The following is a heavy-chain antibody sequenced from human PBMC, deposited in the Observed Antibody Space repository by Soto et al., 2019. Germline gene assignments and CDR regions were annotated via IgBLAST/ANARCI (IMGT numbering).Heavy chain of an antibody. D-gene: IGHD6-6*01. CDR2: IKQDRSEK. CDR1: GFTFSSYW. V-gene: IGHV3-7*01. CDR3: ARGKLAYSSSYYYYYGMDV. Sequence: VGSLRLSCAASGFTFSSYWMSWVRQAPGKGLEWVANIKQDRSEKYYVDSVKGRFTISRDNAQNSLYLQMDSLRAEDTAVYYCARGKLAYSSSYYYYYGMDVWGQGTTVTVSS. J-gene: IGHJ6*02.